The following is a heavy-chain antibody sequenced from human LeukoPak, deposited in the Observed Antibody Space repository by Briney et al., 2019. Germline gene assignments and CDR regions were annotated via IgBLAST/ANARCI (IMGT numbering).Heavy chain of an antibody. Sequence: SVKVSCKASGGTFSSYAISWVRQAPGQGLEWMGRIIPILGIANYAQKFQGRVTITADKSTSTAYMELSSLRSEDTAVYYCASDDYGDYEGGAYFDYWGQGTLVTVSS. CDR3: ASDDYGDYEGGAYFDY. CDR2: IIPILGIA. V-gene: IGHV1-69*04. CDR1: GGTFSSYA. J-gene: IGHJ4*02. D-gene: IGHD4-17*01.